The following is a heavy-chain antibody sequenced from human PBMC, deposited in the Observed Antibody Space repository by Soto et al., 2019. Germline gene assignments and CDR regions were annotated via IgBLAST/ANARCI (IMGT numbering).Heavy chain of an antibody. J-gene: IGHJ6*02. V-gene: IGHV4-39*01. CDR2: ILYSGST. CDR1: TGSITSSTYY. D-gene: IGHD3-22*01. Sequence: SESLSLTCPISTGSITSSTYYWGWIRQPPGKGLEWIGHILYSGSTYYNPAFKSRVSISVDRTKKLFSLKLNSVPAADTAVYYCARDRNYFGMEVWGQGTTVTVSS. CDR3: ARDRNYFGMEV.